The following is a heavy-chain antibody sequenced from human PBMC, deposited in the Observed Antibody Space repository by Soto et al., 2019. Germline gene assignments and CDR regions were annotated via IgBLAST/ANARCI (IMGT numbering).Heavy chain of an antibody. CDR2: ISGSGIST. Sequence: DVQLLESGGGLVQPGGSLRLSCAASGFTFRSYAMSWVRQAPGKGLEWVSGISGSGISTHYADSVKGRFTVSRDNSKKTLYLQMNSLRAEDTAVYNCAKEPVGPDSYFDLWGRGTLVTVSS. CDR1: GFTFRSYA. CDR3: AKEPVGPDSYFDL. V-gene: IGHV3-23*01. J-gene: IGHJ2*01.